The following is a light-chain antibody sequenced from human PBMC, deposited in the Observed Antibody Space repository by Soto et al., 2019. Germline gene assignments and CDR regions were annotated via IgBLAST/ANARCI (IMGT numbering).Light chain of an antibody. CDR2: VVS. CDR3: SSYAGSNNPVV. V-gene: IGLV2-8*01. J-gene: IGLJ2*01. Sequence: QSVLTQPPSASGSPGQSVTISCTGTSSDVGGYNYVSWYQQHPGKAPKLMIYVVSKRPSGVPDRFSGSKSGNTASLTVSGLQAEDEADYYCSSYAGSNNPVVFGGGTKVTVL. CDR1: SSDVGGYNY.